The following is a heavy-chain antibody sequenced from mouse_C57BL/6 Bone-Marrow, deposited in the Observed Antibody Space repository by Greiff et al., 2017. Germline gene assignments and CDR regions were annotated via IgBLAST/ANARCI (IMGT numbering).Heavy chain of an antibody. D-gene: IGHD2-12*01. Sequence: EVQLQQSGPVLVKPGASVKMSCKASGYTFTDYYMNWVKQSHGKSLEWIGVINPYNGGTSYNQKFKGKATLTVDKSSSTAYMELNSLTSEDSAVYYCARSHYSNDGGAIDDWGQGTSVTVSS. CDR1: GYTFTDYY. J-gene: IGHJ4*01. V-gene: IGHV1-19*01. CDR3: ARSHYSNDGGAIDD. CDR2: INPYNGGT.